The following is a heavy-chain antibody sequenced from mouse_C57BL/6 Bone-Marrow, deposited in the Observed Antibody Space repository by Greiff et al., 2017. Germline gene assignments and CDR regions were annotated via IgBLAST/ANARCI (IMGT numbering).Heavy chain of an antibody. J-gene: IGHJ4*01. CDR3: ARPIYYGNHGAMDY. D-gene: IGHD2-1*01. V-gene: IGHV8-8*01. CDR2: IWWDDDK. Sequence: QVTLKVSGPGILQPSQTLSLTCSFSGFSLSTFGMGVGWIRQPSGKGLEWLAHIWWDDDKYYNPAMKSRLSISKDTSKNQVFLKIANVDTADTATYFCARPIYYGNHGAMDYWGQGTSVTGSS. CDR1: GFSLSTFGMG.